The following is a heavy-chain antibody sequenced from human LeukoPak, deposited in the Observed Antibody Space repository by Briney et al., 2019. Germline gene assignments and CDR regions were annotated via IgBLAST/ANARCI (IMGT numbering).Heavy chain of an antibody. CDR1: GFTFSSYG. J-gene: IGHJ5*02. CDR2: ISYDGSNK. CDR3: AKDGGYSSGWYGGWFDP. Sequence: GRSLRLSCAASGFTFSSYGMHWVPQAPGKGLEWVAVISYDGSNKYYADSVKGRFTISRDNSKNTLYLQMNSLRAEDTAVYYCAKDGGYSSGWYGGWFDPWGQGTLVSVS. D-gene: IGHD6-19*01. V-gene: IGHV3-30*18.